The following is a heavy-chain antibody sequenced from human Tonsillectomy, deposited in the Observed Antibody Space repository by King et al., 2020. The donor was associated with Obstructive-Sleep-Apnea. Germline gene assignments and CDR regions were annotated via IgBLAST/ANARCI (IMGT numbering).Heavy chain of an antibody. CDR1: GASVNSFY. CDR2: IYSNGNT. D-gene: IGHD1-7*01. Sequence: QVQLQESGPGLVEPSETLSLTCTVSGASVNSFYWSWIRQPAGEGLEWIGRIYSNGNTDYNPSLKSRVTMSVDTSKNQFSLKLTSVTAADTAVYYCARVGETIYYYYGMDVWGQGTTVTVSS. V-gene: IGHV4-4*07. J-gene: IGHJ6*02. CDR3: ARVGETIYYYYGMDV.